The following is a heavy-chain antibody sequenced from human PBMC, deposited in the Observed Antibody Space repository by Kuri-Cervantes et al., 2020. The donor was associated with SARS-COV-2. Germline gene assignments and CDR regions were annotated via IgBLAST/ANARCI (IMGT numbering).Heavy chain of an antibody. CDR2: IDYSGNT. CDR3: ARDRGRIAAAGIGWFDH. CDR1: GGSISSYY. J-gene: IGHJ5*02. Sequence: SDPLSLTGTAPGGSISSYYWSWIRQPPGKGLEWFGYIDYSGNTLYNPSLKSRLSISVDTSKKQFSLNLSSVTAAATAVYYCARDRGRIAAAGIGWFDHWGQGTLVTVSS. D-gene: IGHD6-13*01. V-gene: IGHV4-59*12.